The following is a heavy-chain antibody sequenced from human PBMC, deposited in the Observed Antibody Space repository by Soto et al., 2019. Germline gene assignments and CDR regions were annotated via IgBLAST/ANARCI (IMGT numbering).Heavy chain of an antibody. CDR1: GFTFSSFG. Sequence: GGSLRLSCVASGFTFSSFGMHWVRQAPGKGLEWVAVMSYDGSNEYYADSVKGRFTISRDNSRSTLYLQMNSLRAEDTAVYHCAKSYKDDILTGFYRGLPNIWGQGTMVTVSS. J-gene: IGHJ3*02. V-gene: IGHV3-30*18. CDR2: MSYDGSNE. CDR3: AKSYKDDILTGFYRGLPNI. D-gene: IGHD3-9*01.